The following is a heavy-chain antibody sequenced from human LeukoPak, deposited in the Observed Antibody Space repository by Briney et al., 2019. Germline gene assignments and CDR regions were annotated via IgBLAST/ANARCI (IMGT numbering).Heavy chain of an antibody. Sequence: SETLSLTCTVSGGSISSGDYYWRWLRQPPGKGLEWLGYIYYSGSTYYNPSLKSRVTISVDTSKNQFSLKLSSVTAADTAVYYCARPGYYDFWGFDIWGQGTMVTVSS. D-gene: IGHD3-3*01. CDR3: ARPGYYDFWGFDI. J-gene: IGHJ3*02. CDR2: IYYSGST. CDR1: GGSISSGDYY. V-gene: IGHV4-30-4*08.